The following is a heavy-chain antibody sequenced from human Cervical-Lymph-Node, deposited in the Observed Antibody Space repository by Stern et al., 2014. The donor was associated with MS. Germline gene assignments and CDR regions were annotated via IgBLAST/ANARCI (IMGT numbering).Heavy chain of an antibody. J-gene: IGHJ6*02. V-gene: IGHV3-48*02. CDR2: ISSSRSTI. CDR1: GFTFSSYS. Sequence: EVQLVESGGGLVQPGGSLRLSCAASGFTFSSYSMNWVRQAPGKGLEWISSISSSRSTIYYADSVKSRFTISRANAKNSLYLQMNSLRDEDTAVYYCARANYDFWSGNSSFQRYYYGMDVWGQGTTVTVSS. CDR3: ARANYDFWSGNSSFQRYYYGMDV. D-gene: IGHD3-3*01.